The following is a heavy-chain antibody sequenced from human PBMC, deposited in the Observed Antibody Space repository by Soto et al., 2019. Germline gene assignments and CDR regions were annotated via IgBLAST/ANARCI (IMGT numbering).Heavy chain of an antibody. CDR3: ARVWRGDYYYYYMDV. D-gene: IGHD3-3*01. CDR2: IWYDGSNK. Sequence: HLGGSLRLSCAASGFTFSSYGMHWVRQAPGKGLEWVAVIWYDGSNKYYADSVKGRFTISRDNSKNTLYLQMNSLRAEDTAVYYCARVWRGDYYYYYMDVWGKGTTVTVSS. J-gene: IGHJ6*03. CDR1: GFTFSSYG. V-gene: IGHV3-33*01.